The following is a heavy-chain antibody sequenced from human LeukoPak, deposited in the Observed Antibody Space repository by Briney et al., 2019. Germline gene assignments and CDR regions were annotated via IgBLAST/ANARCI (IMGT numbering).Heavy chain of an antibody. D-gene: IGHD1-26*01. CDR3: ARGGSYSPTEFDY. Sequence: PSETLSLTCTVSGYSISSGYYWGWIRQPPGKGLEWIGSIYHSGSTYYNPSLKSRVTISVDTSKNQFSLKLSSVTAADTAVYYCARGGSYSPTEFDYWGQGTLVTVSS. CDR2: IYHSGST. CDR1: GYSISSGYY. J-gene: IGHJ4*02. V-gene: IGHV4-38-2*02.